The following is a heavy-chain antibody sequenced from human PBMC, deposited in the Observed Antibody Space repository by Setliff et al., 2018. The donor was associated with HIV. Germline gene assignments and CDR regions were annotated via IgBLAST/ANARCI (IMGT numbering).Heavy chain of an antibody. Sequence: ASVKVSCKVSGYTLTELSIHWVRQAPGKGLEWMGGFDPEDDETIYAQKFQGRVTMTEDTSTDTAYMELSSLTSEDTAMYYCATSGFYDILTGPTPGVFDIWGQGTMVTVSS. J-gene: IGHJ3*02. CDR1: GYTLTELS. CDR3: ATSGFYDILTGPTPGVFDI. V-gene: IGHV1-24*01. CDR2: FDPEDDET. D-gene: IGHD3-9*01.